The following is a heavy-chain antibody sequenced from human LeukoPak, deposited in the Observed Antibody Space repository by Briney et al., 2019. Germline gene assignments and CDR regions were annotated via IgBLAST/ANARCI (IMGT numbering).Heavy chain of an antibody. J-gene: IGHJ4*02. CDR2: TYYRSKWYN. D-gene: IGHD3-3*01. Sequence: SRTLSLTCAISGDSVSSNSAAWNWIRQSPSRGLEWLGRTYYRSKWYNDYAVSVKSRITINPDTSKNQFSLQLNSVTPEDTAVYYCARSWYYDFWSGYYTVDYWGQGTLVTVSS. CDR3: ARSWYYDFWSGYYTVDY. V-gene: IGHV6-1*01. CDR1: GDSVSSNSAA.